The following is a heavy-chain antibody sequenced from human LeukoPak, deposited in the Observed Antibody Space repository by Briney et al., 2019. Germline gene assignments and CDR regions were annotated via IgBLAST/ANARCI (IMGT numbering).Heavy chain of an antibody. V-gene: IGHV1-2*02. D-gene: IGHD5-18*01. CDR3: ARVIFRAAMRHNWFDP. CDR1: GYTFTGYY. Sequence: ASVKVSCKASGYTFTGYYMHWVRQAPGQGLEWMGWINPNSGGTNYAQKFQGRVTMTRDTSISTAYMELSRLRSDDTAVYYCARVIFRAAMRHNWFDPWGQGTLVTVSS. J-gene: IGHJ5*02. CDR2: INPNSGGT.